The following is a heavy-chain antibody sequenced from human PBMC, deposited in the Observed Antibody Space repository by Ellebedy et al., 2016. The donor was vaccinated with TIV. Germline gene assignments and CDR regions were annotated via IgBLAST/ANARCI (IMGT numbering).Heavy chain of an antibody. D-gene: IGHD4-23*01. V-gene: IGHV3-64D*06. J-gene: IGHJ4*02. CDR3: VIGYGGNY. Sequence: GESLKISCSVSGVSFSPYAMHWVRQAPGKGLEFVSAITNNGGRTYYADSLKGRFTISRDNSKNTLYLQMRSLRSEDTAMYYCVIGYGGNYWGQGTLVTVSS. CDR2: ITNNGGRT. CDR1: GVSFSPYA.